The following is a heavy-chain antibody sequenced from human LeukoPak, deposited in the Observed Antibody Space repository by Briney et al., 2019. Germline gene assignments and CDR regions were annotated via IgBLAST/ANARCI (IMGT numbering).Heavy chain of an antibody. CDR3: ARDIADIVVVPAAKYYYYYGMDV. V-gene: IGHV1-2*02. CDR1: GYTFNGYY. D-gene: IGHD2-2*01. CDR2: NNPNRGGT. J-gene: IGHJ6*02. Sequence: ASVTVSCKASGYTFNGYYMQWVRQAPGQGLEWMGWNNPNRGGTNYSKKFQGSVTMTRNTTISTAYMELSRLRSDDTAVYYCARDIADIVVVPAAKYYYYYGMDVWGQGTTVTVSS.